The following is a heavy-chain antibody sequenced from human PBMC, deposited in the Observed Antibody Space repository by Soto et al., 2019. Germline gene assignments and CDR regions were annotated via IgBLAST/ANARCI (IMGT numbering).Heavy chain of an antibody. CDR3: AKEYYDFWSGYYIPYYYYYYGMDV. J-gene: IGHJ6*02. Sequence: GGSLRLSCAASGFTFSSYAINWVRQAPGQGLEWVSAISGSGGSTYYADSVKGRFTISRDNSKNTLYLQMNSLRAEDTAVYYCAKEYYDFWSGYYIPYYYYYYGMDVWGQGTTVTTSS. V-gene: IGHV3-23*01. CDR1: GFTFSSYA. D-gene: IGHD3-3*01. CDR2: ISGSGGST.